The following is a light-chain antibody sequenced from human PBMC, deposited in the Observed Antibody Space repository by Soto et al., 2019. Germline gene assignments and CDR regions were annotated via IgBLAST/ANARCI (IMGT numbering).Light chain of an antibody. CDR2: EVT. V-gene: IGLV2-14*01. CDR1: ISDVGVYNH. CDR3: SSYASSSSYV. J-gene: IGLJ1*01. Sequence: QSALTQPASVSGSPGQSITVSCTGTISDVGVYNHVSWYQIHPGKAPKLIIYEVTSRPSGVSYRFSGSKSGNSASLTISGLQAEDEADYYCSSYASSSSYVFGGGTKVTV.